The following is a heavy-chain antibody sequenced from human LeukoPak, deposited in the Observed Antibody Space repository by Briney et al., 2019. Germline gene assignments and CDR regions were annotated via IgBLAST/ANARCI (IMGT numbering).Heavy chain of an antibody. J-gene: IGHJ4*02. D-gene: IGHD6-13*01. CDR2: INPNSGGT. Sequence: ASVKVSCKASGYTFTGYYMHWVRQAPGQGLEWMGWINPNSGGTNYAQKFQGRVTMTRDTSISTAYMELSRLRSDDTAVYYCASGIEPIAALARIDYWGQGTLATVSS. CDR3: ASGIEPIAALARIDY. CDR1: GYTFTGYY. V-gene: IGHV1-2*02.